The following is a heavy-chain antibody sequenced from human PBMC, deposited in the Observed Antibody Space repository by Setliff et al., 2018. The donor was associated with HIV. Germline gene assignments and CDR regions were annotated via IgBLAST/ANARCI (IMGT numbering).Heavy chain of an antibody. CDR1: GYTFPSYA. CDR3: ARVDHFCSDSTCYGVGIDY. CDR2: IIPIFGTT. J-gene: IGHJ4*02. Sequence: SVKVSCKTSGYTFPSYAINWVRQAPGQGLEWMGGIIPIFGTTHYAQKFQGRVTLTTDTSTSTAYMELKSLISDDTAVYYCARVDHFCSDSTCYGVGIDYWGQGTLVTAPQ. V-gene: IGHV1-69*05. D-gene: IGHD2-2*01.